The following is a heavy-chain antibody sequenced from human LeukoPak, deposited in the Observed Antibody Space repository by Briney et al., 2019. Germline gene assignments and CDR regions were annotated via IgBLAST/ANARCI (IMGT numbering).Heavy chain of an antibody. CDR3: ARDASARWERYFDS. D-gene: IGHD4-23*01. CDR2: IYYSGST. V-gene: IGHV4-31*03. J-gene: IGHJ4*02. CDR1: GGSISSGGYY. Sequence: PSETLSLTCTVSGGSISSGGYYWSWIRQHPGKGLEWIGYIYYSGSTYYNPSLKSRVTISVDTSKNQFSLKLSSVTAADTAVYYCARDASARWERYFDSWGQGTLVTVSS.